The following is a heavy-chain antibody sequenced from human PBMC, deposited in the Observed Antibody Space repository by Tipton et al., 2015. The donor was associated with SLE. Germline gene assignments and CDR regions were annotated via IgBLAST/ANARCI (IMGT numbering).Heavy chain of an antibody. V-gene: IGHV4-59*11. D-gene: IGHD3-22*01. CDR3: ARISKWLLPHLDY. J-gene: IGHJ4*02. CDR1: GGSISSHY. CDR2: IYYSGST. Sequence: TLSLTCTVSGGSISSHYWSWIRQPPGKGLEWIGYIYYSGSTNYNPSLKSRVTISVDTSKNQFSLKLSSVTAADTAVYYCARISKWLLPHLDYWGQGTLVTVSS.